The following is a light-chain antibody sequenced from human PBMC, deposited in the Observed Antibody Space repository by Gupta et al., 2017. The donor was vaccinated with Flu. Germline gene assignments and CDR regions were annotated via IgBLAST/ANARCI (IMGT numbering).Light chain of an antibody. CDR3: QQRNRDHRNLT. V-gene: IGKV1-9*01. CDR1: QGIRSY. Sequence: IQLTQSPSFLSASVGDRVTITCRASQGIRSYLAWYQQKPGKAPKLLIYAASTLQSVVPSRFSGSGGGTEFNLTISSRQPEDFEAYYCQQRNRDHRNLTFGHGTKVDIK. J-gene: IGKJ3*01. CDR2: AAS.